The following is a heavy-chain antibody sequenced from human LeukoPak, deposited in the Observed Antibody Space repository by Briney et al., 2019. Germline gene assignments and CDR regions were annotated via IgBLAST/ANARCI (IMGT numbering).Heavy chain of an antibody. D-gene: IGHD2-15*01. CDR1: GFTFSSYW. Sequence: QPGGSLRLSCAASGFTFSSYWMHWVRQAPGKGLVWVSRINSDGSSTSYADSVKGRFTISRDHARNTLYLQMNSLRAEDTAVYYCARGPRWYCSGGSCYSWFDPWGQGTLVTVSS. CDR3: ARGPRWYCSGGSCYSWFDP. CDR2: INSDGSST. V-gene: IGHV3-74*01. J-gene: IGHJ5*02.